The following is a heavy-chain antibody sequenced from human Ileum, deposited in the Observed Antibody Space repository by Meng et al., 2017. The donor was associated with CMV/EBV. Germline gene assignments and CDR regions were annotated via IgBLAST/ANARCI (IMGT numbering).Heavy chain of an antibody. CDR1: GDNVSSNSGA. CDR3: AREGKDAFDF. CDR2: TYYRSKWYN. V-gene: IGHV6-1*01. Sequence: QTRTLTGAISGDNVSSNSGAWHWIRQAPARGREWLGKTYYRSKWYNDYAVSVKSRITIISDTSKNQLTLQLNSVTPEDTAVYYCAREGKDAFDFWGQGTVVTVSS. D-gene: IGHD4-23*01. J-gene: IGHJ3*01.